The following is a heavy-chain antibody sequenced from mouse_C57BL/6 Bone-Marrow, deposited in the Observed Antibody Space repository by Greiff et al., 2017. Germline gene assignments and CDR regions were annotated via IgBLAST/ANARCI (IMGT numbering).Heavy chain of an antibody. CDR2: SNPSSGYT. CDR3: ARKGGNYYAMDY. CDR1: GYTFTSYT. D-gene: IGHD2-1*01. J-gene: IGHJ4*01. Sequence: VQLQQSGAELARPGASVKMSCKASGYTFTSYTMHWVKQRPGQGLEWIGYSNPSSGYTKYNQKFKDKATLTADKSSSTAYMQLSSLTSEDSAVYYCARKGGNYYAMDYWGQGTSVTGSS. V-gene: IGHV1-4*01.